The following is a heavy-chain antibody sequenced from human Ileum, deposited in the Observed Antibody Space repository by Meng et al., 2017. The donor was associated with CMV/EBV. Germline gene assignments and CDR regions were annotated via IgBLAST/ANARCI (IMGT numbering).Heavy chain of an antibody. CDR3: SKGWRNGMDV. CDR2: ISGSGAST. V-gene: IGHV3-23*01. CDR1: GFTVSSNH. D-gene: IGHD3-3*01. Sequence: GESLKISCAASGFTVSSNHMSWVRQAPGKGLEWVSAISGSGASTYYADSVKGRFTISRDNSKNTLYLQMNSLRAEDTAVFYCSKGWRNGMDVWGQGTTVTVSS. J-gene: IGHJ6*02.